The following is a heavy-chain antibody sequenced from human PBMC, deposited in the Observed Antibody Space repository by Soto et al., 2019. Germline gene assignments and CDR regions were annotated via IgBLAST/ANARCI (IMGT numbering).Heavy chain of an antibody. V-gene: IGHV3-23*01. CDR3: AKAGGFGGYWYFDL. J-gene: IGHJ2*01. CDR1: GFTFSSYA. CDR2: ISGSGGST. Sequence: EVQLLESGGGLVQPGGSLRLSCAASGFTFSSYAMSWVRQAPGKGLEWVSAISGSGGSTYYADSVKGRFTISRDNSKNTLYLQMNSRGAEDTAVYYCAKAGGFGGYWYFDLWGRGTLVTVCS. D-gene: IGHD3-10*01.